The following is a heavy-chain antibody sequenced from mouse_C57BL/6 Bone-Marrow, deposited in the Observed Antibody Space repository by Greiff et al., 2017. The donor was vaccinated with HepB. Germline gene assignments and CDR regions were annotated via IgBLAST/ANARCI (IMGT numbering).Heavy chain of an antibody. CDR3: ARPGSSLYYAMDY. CDR2: IDPSDSYT. J-gene: IGHJ4*01. V-gene: IGHV1-50*01. D-gene: IGHD1-1*01. Sequence: VQLQQPGAELVKPGASVKLSCKASGYTFTSYWMQWVKQRPGQGLEWIGEIDPSDSYTNYNQKFKGKATLTVDTSSSTAYMQLSSLTSEDSAVYYCARPGSSLYYAMDYWGQGTSVTVSS. CDR1: GYTFTSYW.